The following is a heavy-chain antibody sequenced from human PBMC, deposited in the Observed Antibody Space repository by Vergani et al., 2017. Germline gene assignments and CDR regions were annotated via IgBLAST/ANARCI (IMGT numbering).Heavy chain of an antibody. V-gene: IGHV3-74*03. Sequence: DVHLAESGGGFFQPGGSLRLSCSASGFSFNSYWMHWVRQVPGKGLLWVSRIKSDGSITAYADSVKGRFTISRDNAQNTLYLQMNSLRVEDTGVYYCARDNWGTPSYWGQGTLVTV. CDR2: IKSDGSIT. J-gene: IGHJ4*02. CDR3: ARDNWGTPSY. CDR1: GFSFNSYW. D-gene: IGHD3-16*01.